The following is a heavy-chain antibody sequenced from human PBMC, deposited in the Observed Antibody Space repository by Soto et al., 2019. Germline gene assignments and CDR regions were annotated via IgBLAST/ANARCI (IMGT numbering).Heavy chain of an antibody. V-gene: IGHV3-7*01. CDR1: GFTFSSYW. CDR3: ARAVRCSSTSCYYFDY. D-gene: IGHD2-2*01. CDR2: IKQDGSEK. Sequence: GGSLRLSCAASGFTFSSYWMSWVRQAPGKGLEWVANIKQDGSEKYYVDSVKGQFTISRDNAKNSLYLQMNSLRAEDTAVYYCARAVRCSSTSCYYFDYWGQGTLVTVSS. J-gene: IGHJ4*02.